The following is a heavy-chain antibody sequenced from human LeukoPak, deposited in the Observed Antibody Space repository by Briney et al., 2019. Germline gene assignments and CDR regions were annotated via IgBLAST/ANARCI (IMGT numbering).Heavy chain of an antibody. D-gene: IGHD3-3*01. V-gene: IGHV5-51*01. J-gene: IGHJ4*02. CDR3: GRVREEECEEYFFDY. CDR1: GYNFATYW. Sequence: GGSLMISCKGSGYNFATYWIGWGRQMPGESLDWMGIFFPGGSDTRYSPSFEGQVTISADKSSSTAFLMWISLKASGTAMYYCGRVREEECEEYFFDYWGQGTLVTVSS. CDR2: FFPGGSDT.